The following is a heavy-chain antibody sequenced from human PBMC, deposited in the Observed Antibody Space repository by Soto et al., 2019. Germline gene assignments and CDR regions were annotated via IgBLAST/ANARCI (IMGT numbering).Heavy chain of an antibody. CDR3: AKEDYNWNYVSFDY. V-gene: IGHV3-23*01. J-gene: IGHJ4*02. Sequence: EVQLLESGGGLVQPGGSLRLSCAASGFTFSSYAMSWVRQAPGKGLEWVSAISGSGGSTYYADSVKGRFTISRDNSKNTLYRQMNSLRAEDTAVYYFAKEDYNWNYVSFDYWGQGTLVTVS. CDR2: ISGSGGST. CDR1: GFTFSSYA. D-gene: IGHD1-7*01.